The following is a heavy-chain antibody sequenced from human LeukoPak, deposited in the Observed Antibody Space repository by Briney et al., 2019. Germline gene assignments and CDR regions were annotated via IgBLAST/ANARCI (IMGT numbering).Heavy chain of an antibody. CDR2: IYTGGNT. V-gene: IGHV3-53*01. CDR3: ARGDDSGYYDYFDY. J-gene: IGHJ4*02. Sequence: GSLRLSCAASGFTVDSNYLSWVRQAPGKGLEWVSTIYTGGNTYYAASVKGRFTISRDFSKNTVFLHMNSLRAEDTAMYYCARGDDSGYYDYFDYWAREPWSPSPQ. D-gene: IGHD3-22*01. CDR1: GFTVDSNY.